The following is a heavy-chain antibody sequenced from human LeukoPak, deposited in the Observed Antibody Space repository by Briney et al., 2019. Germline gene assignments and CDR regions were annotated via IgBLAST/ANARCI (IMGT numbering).Heavy chain of an antibody. J-gene: IGHJ4*02. CDR2: ISSSSSYI. CDR3: ARDKDVYFDY. CDR1: GFTFSTYR. V-gene: IGHV3-21*01. Sequence: GGSLRLSCVGTGFTFSTYRMNWVGQAPGKGLEWVSSISSSSSYIYYADSVKGRITISRDSAKNSLYLQMNSLRVEDTAVYYCARDKDVYFDYWGQGTLVTVSS.